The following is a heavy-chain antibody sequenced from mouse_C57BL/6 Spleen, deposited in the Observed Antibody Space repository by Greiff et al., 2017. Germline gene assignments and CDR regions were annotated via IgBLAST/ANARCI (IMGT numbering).Heavy chain of an antibody. V-gene: IGHV1-52*01. D-gene: IGHD1-1*01. J-gene: IGHJ3*01. CDR1: GYTFTSYW. Sequence: LKQPGAELVRPGSSVKLSCKASGYTFTSYWMHWVKQRPIQGLEWIGNIDPSDSETHSTQKIKDKVTLTVDKSSSTTYMQLSSLTSEDSAVYSCASSGSSSPWFAYWGQETLVTVSA. CDR3: ASSGSSSPWFAY. CDR2: IDPSDSET.